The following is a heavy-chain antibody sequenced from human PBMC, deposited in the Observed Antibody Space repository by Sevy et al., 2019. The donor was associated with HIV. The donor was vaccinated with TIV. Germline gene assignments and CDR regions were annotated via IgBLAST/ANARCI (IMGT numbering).Heavy chain of an antibody. CDR1: GFIFNSYP. J-gene: IGHJ4*02. CDR2: ISLSGGDT. D-gene: IGHD3-10*01. CDR3: AKDRVSGTYYTGDFDY. Sequence: GGSLRLSCAASGFIFNSYPISWVRQAPGKGLEWVSVISLSGGDTYYANSVKGRFTISRDNSKNTLYLQMNSLTAEDTAVYYCAKDRVSGTYYTGDFDYWGQGTLVTVSS. V-gene: IGHV3-23*01.